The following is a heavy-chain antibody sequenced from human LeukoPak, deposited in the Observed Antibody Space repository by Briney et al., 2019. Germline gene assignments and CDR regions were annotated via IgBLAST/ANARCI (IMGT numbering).Heavy chain of an antibody. V-gene: IGHV1-2*02. J-gene: IGHJ4*02. CDR1: GYTFTGYY. D-gene: IGHD3-10*01. CDR2: INPNSGGT. Sequence: ASVKVSCKASGYTFTGYYMHWVRQAPGQGLEWMGWINPNSGGTNYAQKFQGRVTMTRDTSISTAYMELSRLRSDDTAVYYCARSTMVRGALYYFDYWGQGTLVTVSS. CDR3: ARSTMVRGALYYFDY.